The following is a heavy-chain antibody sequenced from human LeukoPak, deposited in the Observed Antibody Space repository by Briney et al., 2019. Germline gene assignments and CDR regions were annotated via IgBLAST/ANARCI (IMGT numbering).Heavy chain of an antibody. V-gene: IGHV3-23*01. CDR1: GFTFSSYA. J-gene: IGHJ5*02. CDR3: AKAMTSVVTPGAS. CDR2: ISGSGGST. Sequence: PGGSLRLSCADSGFTFSSYAMTWVRQASGKGLEWDSVISGSGGSTYYGDSVKGRFTISRDNSKNTLYLQMNSLRAEDTAVYFCAKAMTSVVTPGASWGQGTLVTVSS. D-gene: IGHD4-23*01.